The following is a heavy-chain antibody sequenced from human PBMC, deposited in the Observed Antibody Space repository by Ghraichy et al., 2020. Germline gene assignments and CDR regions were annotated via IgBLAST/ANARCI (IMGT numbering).Heavy chain of an antibody. Sequence: LSLTCAASGFTFSSYSMNWVRQAPGKGLEWVSSISSSSSYIYYADSVKGRFTISRDNAKNSLYLQMNSLRAEDTAVYYCARGPSTIRRADWFDPWGQGTLVTVSS. V-gene: IGHV3-21*01. J-gene: IGHJ5*02. CDR3: ARGPSTIRRADWFDP. CDR1: GFTFSSYS. CDR2: ISSSSSYI.